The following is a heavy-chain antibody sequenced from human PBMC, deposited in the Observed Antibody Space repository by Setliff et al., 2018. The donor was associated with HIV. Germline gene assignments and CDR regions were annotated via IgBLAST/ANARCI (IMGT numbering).Heavy chain of an antibody. CDR1: DGSISSYY. CDR3: ARAAPGEWHFDV. J-gene: IGHJ2*01. Sequence: SETLSLTCTVSDGSISSYYWSWIRQPAGEGLEWIGRIYTSGSTNYNPSFKSRLTMSPDPSKNQFSLKLRSVTAADTAVYYCARAAPGEWHFDVWGRGTLVTVSS. V-gene: IGHV4-4*07. D-gene: IGHD1-1*01. CDR2: IYTSGST.